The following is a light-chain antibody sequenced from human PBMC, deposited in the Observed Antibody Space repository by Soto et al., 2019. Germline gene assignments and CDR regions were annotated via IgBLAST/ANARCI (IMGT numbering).Light chain of an antibody. J-gene: IGLJ2*01. CDR1: SSDVGGYNY. V-gene: IGLV2-11*01. Sequence: QSALTQPRSVSGSPGQSGTISCTGTSSDVGGYNYVSWYQQHPGKAPKLMIYDVSKRPSGVPDRFSGSKSGNTASLTISGLQAEDEADYYCCSYAGRFGVFGGGTKVTVL. CDR2: DVS. CDR3: CSYAGRFGV.